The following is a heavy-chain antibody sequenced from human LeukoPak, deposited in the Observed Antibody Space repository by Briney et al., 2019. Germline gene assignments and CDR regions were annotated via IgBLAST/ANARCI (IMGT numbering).Heavy chain of an antibody. D-gene: IGHD6-19*01. CDR1: GFTFSSYS. J-gene: IGHJ3*02. CDR2: ISSSSSYV. V-gene: IGHV3-21*01. CDR3: ARVRSSGWRYDAFDI. Sequence: PGGSLRLSCAASGFTFSSYSMNWVRQAPGKGLEWVSSISSSSSYVYYADSVKGRFTISRGNAKNALYLQTNSLRVEDTAVYYCARVRSSGWRYDAFDIWGQGTMVTVSS.